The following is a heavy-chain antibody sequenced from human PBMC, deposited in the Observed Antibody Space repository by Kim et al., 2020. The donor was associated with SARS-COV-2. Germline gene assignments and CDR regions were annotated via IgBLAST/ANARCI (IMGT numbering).Heavy chain of an antibody. J-gene: IGHJ4*02. V-gene: IGHV3-33*01. CDR3: ARDIPPMVRGRWDDY. CDR2: IWYDGSNK. Sequence: GGSLRLSCAASGFTFSSYGMHWVRQAPGKGLEWVAVIWYDGSNKYYADSVKGRFTISRDNSKNTLYLQMNSLRAEDTAVYYCARDIPPMVRGRWDDYWGQGTLVTVSS. D-gene: IGHD3-10*01. CDR1: GFTFSSYG.